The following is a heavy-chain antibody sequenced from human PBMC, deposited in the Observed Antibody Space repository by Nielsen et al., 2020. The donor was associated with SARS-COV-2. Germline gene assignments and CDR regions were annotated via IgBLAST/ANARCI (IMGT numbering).Heavy chain of an antibody. D-gene: IGHD3-10*01. CDR3: ARNRWFGESRYGMDV. CDR1: GGSISSYY. J-gene: IGHJ6*02. Sequence: SETLSLTCTVSGGSISSYYWSWIRQPPGKGLEWIGYIYYSGSTNYNPSLKSRVTISVDTSKNQFSLKLSSVTAADTAVYYCARNRWFGESRYGMDVWGQGTTVTVSS. V-gene: IGHV4-59*01. CDR2: IYYSGST.